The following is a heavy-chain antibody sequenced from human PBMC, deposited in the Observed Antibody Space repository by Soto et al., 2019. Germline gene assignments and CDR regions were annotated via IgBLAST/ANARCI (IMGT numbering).Heavy chain of an antibody. CDR2: INHSGST. V-gene: IGHV4-34*01. CDR3: ARVEIVPAARGYYYGMDV. Sequence: SETLSLTCAVYGGSFIGYYCSCIRHPPFKWLEWIVEINHSGSTNYNPSLKSRVTISVDTSKNQFSLKLSSVTAADTAVYYCARVEIVPAARGYYYGMDVWGQGTTVTVSS. D-gene: IGHD2-2*01. CDR1: GGSFIGYY. J-gene: IGHJ6*02.